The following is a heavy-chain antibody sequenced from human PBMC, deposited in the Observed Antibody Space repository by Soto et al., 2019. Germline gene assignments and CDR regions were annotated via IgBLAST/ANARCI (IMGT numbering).Heavy chain of an antibody. CDR2: VSNDGIRK. D-gene: IGHD3-22*01. J-gene: IGHJ4*02. CDR3: ARWVGGSMYDNSGKYES. Sequence: QVQLVESGGGVVQPGRSLRLTCAASGFIFSGSGMHWVRQTPGKGLEWVALVSNDGIRKYYGDSVKGRFTSSRDNAENTLYLQMNSLRAEDTAVYYCARWVGGSMYDNSGKYESWGQGTLVTVSS. CDR1: GFIFSGSG. V-gene: IGHV3-30*03.